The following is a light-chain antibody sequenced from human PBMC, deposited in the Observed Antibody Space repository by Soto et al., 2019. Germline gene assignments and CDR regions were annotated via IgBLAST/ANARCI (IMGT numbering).Light chain of an antibody. Sequence: DIPMTQSPSSLSASVGDRVTITCRASQGISNYLAWYQKKPGKVPKLLIYGASILQSGVPSRFSGSGSGTDFTLTISSVQPGDVATYYCQKYNSAPPITFGQGTRLEIK. J-gene: IGKJ5*01. V-gene: IGKV1-27*01. CDR1: QGISNY. CDR2: GAS. CDR3: QKYNSAPPIT.